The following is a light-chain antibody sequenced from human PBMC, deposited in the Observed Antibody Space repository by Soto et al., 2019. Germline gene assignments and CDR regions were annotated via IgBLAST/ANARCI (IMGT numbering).Light chain of an antibody. CDR2: GAS. V-gene: IGKV1-39*01. CDR3: QQSFSTPIT. Sequence: QMTQSPSSLSGSVGDRVTITCRASQAISNYLNWYQQKPGKPPKVLIYGASGLLGGVPLTFSGSGYGTNFTFTIARLGPEDFATYYCQQSFSTPITFGQGTRVDIK. CDR1: QAISNY. J-gene: IGKJ5*01.